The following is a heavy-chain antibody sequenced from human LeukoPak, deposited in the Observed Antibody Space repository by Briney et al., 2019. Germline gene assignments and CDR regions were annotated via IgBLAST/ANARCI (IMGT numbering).Heavy chain of an antibody. J-gene: IGHJ5*02. CDR1: GGSVNSGSYY. CDR3: ARDKGWSGHIKGDWFDP. V-gene: IGHV4-61*01. Sequence: SETLSLTCTVSGGSVNSGSYYWSWIRQPPGKGLEWIGYVYYSGSTNYNPSLKSRVTISVDTSKNQFSLKLSSVTAADTAVYYCARDKGWSGHIKGDWFDPWGQGTLVTVSS. CDR2: VYYSGST. D-gene: IGHD3-3*01.